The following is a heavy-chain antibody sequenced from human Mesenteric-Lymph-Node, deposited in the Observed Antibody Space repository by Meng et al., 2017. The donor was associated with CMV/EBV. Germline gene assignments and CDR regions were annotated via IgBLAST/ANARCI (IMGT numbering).Heavy chain of an antibody. CDR2: ISGSGGST. D-gene: IGHD6-6*01. V-gene: IGHV3-23*01. J-gene: IGHJ6*02. CDR1: GFTFSSYA. Sequence: GGSLRLSCAASGFTFSSYAMSWVRQAPGKGLEWVSAISGSGGSTYYADSVKGRFTISRDNSKNTLYLQMNSLRAEDTAVYYCAKDSNYSSSIYYYYGMDVWGQGTTVTVSS. CDR3: AKDSNYSSSIYYYYGMDV.